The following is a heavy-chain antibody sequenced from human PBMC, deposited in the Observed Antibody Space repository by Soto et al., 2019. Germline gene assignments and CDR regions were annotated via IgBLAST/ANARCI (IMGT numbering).Heavy chain of an antibody. Sequence: EVQLVESGGGLVQPGGSLRLSCAASGFTVSSNYMSWVRQAPGKGLEWGSVSYSGGSTYYADSVKGRFTISRDNSKNTLYIQMNSLRAEDTAVYYCARIDHGDYGLGYWGQGTLVTGSS. D-gene: IGHD4-17*01. CDR3: ARIDHGDYGLGY. CDR1: GFTVSSNY. V-gene: IGHV3-66*01. J-gene: IGHJ4*02. CDR2: SYSGGST.